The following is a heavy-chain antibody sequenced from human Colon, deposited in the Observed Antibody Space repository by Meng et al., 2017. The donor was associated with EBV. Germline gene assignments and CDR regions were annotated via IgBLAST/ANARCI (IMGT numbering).Heavy chain of an antibody. CDR2: IYYSGST. CDR3: ARVSSGWDYFDY. J-gene: IGHJ4*02. D-gene: IGHD6-19*01. Sequence: QVQLQESVPGLVKPSQTLSLTCTVSGGSVSSGGYSWTWIRQHPGKGLEWFGHIYYSGSTFYNPSLKRRVIISIDTSKNQFSLNLRSVTAADTAVYYCARVSSGWDYFDYWGQGTLVTVSS. V-gene: IGHV4-31*03. CDR1: GGSVSSGGYS.